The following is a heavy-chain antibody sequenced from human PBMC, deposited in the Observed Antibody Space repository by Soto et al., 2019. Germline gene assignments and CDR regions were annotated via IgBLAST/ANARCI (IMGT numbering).Heavy chain of an antibody. J-gene: IGHJ4*02. D-gene: IGHD3-22*01. V-gene: IGHV1-18*04. CDR3: ARDPDSSGFD. CDR2: ISAYNGNT. Sequence: ASVNVSCKSSGYTFTSHCISWVRQAPGQGPEWMGWISAYNGNTNYEQKLQGRVTMTTDTSTSTAYMELRSLRSDDTAVYYCARDPDSSGFDWGQGTLVTVSS. CDR1: GYTFTSHC.